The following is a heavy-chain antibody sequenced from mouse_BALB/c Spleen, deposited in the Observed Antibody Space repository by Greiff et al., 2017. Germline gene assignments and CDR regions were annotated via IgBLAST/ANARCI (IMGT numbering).Heavy chain of an antibody. CDR2: ISSGGSYT. CDR3: ARHAGP. J-gene: IGHJ2*01. V-gene: IGHV5-9-3*01. CDR1: GFTFSSYA. Sequence: EVQRVESGGGLVKPGGSLKLSCAASGFTFSSYAMSWVRQTPEKRLEWVATISSGGSYTYYPDSVKGRFTISRDNAKNTLYLQMSSLRSEDTAMYYCARHAGPWGQGTTLTVSS.